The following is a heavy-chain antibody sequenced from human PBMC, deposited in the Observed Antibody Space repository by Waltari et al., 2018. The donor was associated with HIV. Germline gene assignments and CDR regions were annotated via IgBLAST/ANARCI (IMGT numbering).Heavy chain of an antibody. CDR2: INRDGSST. J-gene: IGHJ6*02. D-gene: IGHD6-13*01. CDR1: GFTFSSYW. CDR3: ASGYSSSWRSDYYYYGMDV. Sequence: EVQLVESGGGLVQPGGSLRLSCAASGFTFSSYWMHWVRQAPGKGLVWGSRINRDGSSTSYADSVKGRFTISRDNAKNTLYLQMNSLRAEDTAVYYCASGYSSSWRSDYYYYGMDVWGQGTTVTVSS. V-gene: IGHV3-74*01.